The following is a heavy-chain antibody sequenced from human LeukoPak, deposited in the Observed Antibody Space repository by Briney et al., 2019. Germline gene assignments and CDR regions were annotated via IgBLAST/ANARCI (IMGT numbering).Heavy chain of an antibody. Sequence: SETLSLTCTVSGGSISSSSYYWSWIRQPPGKGLEWIGYIYYSGSTNYNPSLKSRVTISVDTSKNQFSLKLSSVTTADTAVYHCARSPNYYGSVKYWYFDLWGRGTLVTVSS. CDR2: IYYSGST. CDR1: GGSISSSSYY. CDR3: ARSPNYYGSVKYWYFDL. V-gene: IGHV4-61*01. D-gene: IGHD3-10*01. J-gene: IGHJ2*01.